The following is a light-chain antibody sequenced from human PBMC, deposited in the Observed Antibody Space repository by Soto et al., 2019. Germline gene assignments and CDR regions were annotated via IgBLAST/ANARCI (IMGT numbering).Light chain of an antibody. CDR2: NAS. CDR3: LQDNSYPRT. J-gene: IGKJ1*01. CDR1: QGIGNA. Sequence: ATQLTQSPSSLSASVVDRVTITCRASQGIGNALAWYQQKPGKAPKLLIYNASTLKSGVPSRFSGSGSGTDFTLTISSLQPEDFATYYCLQDNSYPRTFGQGTKVDIK. V-gene: IGKV1-13*02.